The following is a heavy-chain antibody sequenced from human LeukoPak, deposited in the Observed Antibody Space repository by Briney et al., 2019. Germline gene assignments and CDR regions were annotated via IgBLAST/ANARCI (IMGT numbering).Heavy chain of an antibody. CDR1: GGSFSGYY. CDR2: INHSGST. D-gene: IGHD4-17*01. CDR3: ARGWGTVTTWRYSDY. V-gene: IGHV4-34*01. J-gene: IGHJ4*02. Sequence: SETLSLTCAVYGGSFSGYYWSWIRQPPGKGLEWIGEINHSGSTNYNPSLKSRVTISVDTSKNQFSLKLSSVTAADTAVYYCARGWGTVTTWRYSDYWGQGTLVTVSS.